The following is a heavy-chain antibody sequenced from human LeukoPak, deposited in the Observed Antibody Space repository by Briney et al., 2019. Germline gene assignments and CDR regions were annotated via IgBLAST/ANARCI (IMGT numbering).Heavy chain of an antibody. J-gene: IGHJ4*02. Sequence: SETLSLTCTVSGASLISYYWNWIRQPPGKGLEWIGYIYYNGSPNYNPSLKSRVTMSQDTSKNQFSLRLTSVTAADTAVYYCARDSRSYERSGYYHFDYWGQGSLVTVSS. D-gene: IGHD3-22*01. CDR1: GASLISYY. CDR3: ARDSRSYERSGYYHFDY. CDR2: IYYNGSP. V-gene: IGHV4-59*01.